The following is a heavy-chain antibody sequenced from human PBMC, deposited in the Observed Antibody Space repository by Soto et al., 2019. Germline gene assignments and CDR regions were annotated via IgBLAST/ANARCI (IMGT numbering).Heavy chain of an antibody. CDR3: ARLFTVTTDYYFGMDV. Sequence: VQLRESGPGLVKPSETLSLSCIVSGVSITGSYWSWVRQPAGKRLAWIGRIHSDGSSNYNPSLNGRLTMSLDRSKNQFSLSLRSVTAADTAIYFCARLFTVTTDYYFGMDVWGQGTTVTVSS. CDR1: GVSITGSY. D-gene: IGHD3-10*01. CDR2: IHSDGSS. J-gene: IGHJ6*02. V-gene: IGHV4-4*07.